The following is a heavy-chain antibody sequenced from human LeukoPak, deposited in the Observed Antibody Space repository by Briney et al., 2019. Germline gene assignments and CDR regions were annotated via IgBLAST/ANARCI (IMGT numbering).Heavy chain of an antibody. CDR2: ISDNGNNQ. D-gene: IGHD5-24*01. V-gene: IGHV3-30*03. CDR1: GFTFSSYA. CDR3: GRDLGCTDGVCSDY. J-gene: IGHJ4*02. Sequence: GGSLRLSCAASGFTFSSYAMSWVRQAPGKGLEWVAVISDNGNNQYYVDSVKGRFTISRDSSTNTVSLQMTSLTAEDTAVYYCGRDLGCTDGVCSDYWGQGTLVTVSS.